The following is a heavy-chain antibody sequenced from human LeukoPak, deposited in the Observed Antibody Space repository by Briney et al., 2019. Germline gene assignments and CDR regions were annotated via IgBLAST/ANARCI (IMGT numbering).Heavy chain of an antibody. Sequence: PGRSLRLSCAASGFTFSSYAMSWVRQAPGKWLEWVSAISGSGGSTYYADSVKGRFTISRDNSKNSLYLQMNSLRAEDTAVYYCAKATVTESLNWFDPWGQGTLVTVSS. J-gene: IGHJ5*02. CDR1: GFTFSSYA. CDR2: ISGSGGST. CDR3: AKATVTESLNWFDP. V-gene: IGHV3-23*01. D-gene: IGHD4-17*01.